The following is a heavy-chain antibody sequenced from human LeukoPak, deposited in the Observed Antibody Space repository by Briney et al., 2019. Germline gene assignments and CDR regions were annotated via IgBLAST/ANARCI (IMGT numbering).Heavy chain of an antibody. CDR2: ISSNGCST. Sequence: GGSLRLSCAASGFTFSSYAMHWVRQAPGKGLEYVSAISSNGCSTYYANSVKGRFTISRDNSKNTLYLQMGSLRAEDMAVYYCARVGTDNWNDSDYWGQGTLVTVSS. CDR3: ARVGTDNWNDSDY. V-gene: IGHV3-64*01. D-gene: IGHD1-20*01. CDR1: GFTFSSYA. J-gene: IGHJ4*02.